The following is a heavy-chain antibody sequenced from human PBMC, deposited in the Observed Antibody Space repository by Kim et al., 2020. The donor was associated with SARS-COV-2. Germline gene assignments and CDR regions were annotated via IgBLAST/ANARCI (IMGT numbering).Heavy chain of an antibody. CDR2: INHSGST. Sequence: SETLSLTCAVYGGSFSGYYWSWIRQPPGKGLEWIGEINHSGSTNYNPSLKSRVTISVDTSKNQFSLKLSSVTAADTAVYYCARAVVVVPAAIRNEGWLDP. D-gene: IGHD2-2*02. CDR3: ARAVVVVPAAIRNEGWLDP. J-gene: IGHJ5*02. CDR1: GGSFSGYY. V-gene: IGHV4-34*01.